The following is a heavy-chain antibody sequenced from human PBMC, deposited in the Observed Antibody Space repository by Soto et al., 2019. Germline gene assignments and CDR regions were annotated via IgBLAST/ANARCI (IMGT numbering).Heavy chain of an antibody. Sequence: GSLRLSCAASGFTFSSYAMSWVRQAPGKGLEWVSAISGSGGSTYYADSVKGRFTISRDNSKNTLYLQMNSLRAEDTAVYYCAKGGRGGQWLIYFDYWGQGTLVTVSS. CDR1: GFTFSSYA. CDR2: ISGSGGST. D-gene: IGHD6-19*01. CDR3: AKGGRGGQWLIYFDY. J-gene: IGHJ4*02. V-gene: IGHV3-23*01.